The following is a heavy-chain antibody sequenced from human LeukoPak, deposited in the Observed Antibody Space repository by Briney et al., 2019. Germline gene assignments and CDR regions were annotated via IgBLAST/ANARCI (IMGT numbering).Heavy chain of an antibody. CDR2: INHSGST. D-gene: IGHD2-2*01. Sequence: SETLSLTCTVSGGSISSYYWSWIRQPPGKGLEWIGEINHSGSTNYNPSLKSRVTISVDTSKNQFSLKLSSVTAADTAVYYCARRGLVPAAMVWFDPWGQGTLVTVSS. CDR1: GGSISSYY. CDR3: ARRGLVPAAMVWFDP. V-gene: IGHV4-34*01. J-gene: IGHJ5*02.